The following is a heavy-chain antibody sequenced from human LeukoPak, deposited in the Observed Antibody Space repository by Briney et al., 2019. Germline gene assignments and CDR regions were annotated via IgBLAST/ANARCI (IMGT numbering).Heavy chain of an antibody. D-gene: IGHD5-18*01. V-gene: IGHV4-30-4*07. CDR3: ARHTAMVTYFDY. Sequence: LRLSCAASGFTFSSYAMSWIRQPPGKGLEWIGYIYYSGSTYYNPSLKSRVTISVDTSKNQFSLKLSSVTAADTAVYYCARHTAMVTYFDYWGQGTLVTVSS. CDR1: GFTFSSYA. J-gene: IGHJ4*02. CDR2: IYYSGST.